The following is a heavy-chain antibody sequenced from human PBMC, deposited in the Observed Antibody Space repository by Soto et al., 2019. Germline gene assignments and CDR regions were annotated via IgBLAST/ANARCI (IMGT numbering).Heavy chain of an antibody. CDR3: ARGKGYDFWSGYSYGWFDP. J-gene: IGHJ5*02. Sequence: QVQLVQSGAEVKKPGASVKVSCKASGYTFTSYGISWVRQAPGQGLEWMGWISAYNGNTNYAQKLQGRVTMTPDTSTSTAYMELRSLRSDDTAVYYCARGKGYDFWSGYSYGWFDPWGQGTLVTVSS. CDR2: ISAYNGNT. CDR1: GYTFTSYG. D-gene: IGHD3-3*01. V-gene: IGHV1-18*01.